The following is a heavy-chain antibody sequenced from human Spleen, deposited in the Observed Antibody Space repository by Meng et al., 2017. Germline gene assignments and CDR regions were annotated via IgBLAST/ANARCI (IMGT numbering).Heavy chain of an antibody. CDR1: GFTFSGHW. CDR2: VNPEGNMP. J-gene: IGHJ4*02. D-gene: IGHD6-13*01. V-gene: IGHV3-74*01. Sequence: GESLKISCAASGFTFSGHWMHWVRQAPGQGLVWVSRVNPEGNMPTYADSAKGRFIIFRGNAKSTVYLQLNSLRGEDTAVYYCARDLGGIFAYWGQGTLVTVSS. CDR3: ARDLGGIFAY.